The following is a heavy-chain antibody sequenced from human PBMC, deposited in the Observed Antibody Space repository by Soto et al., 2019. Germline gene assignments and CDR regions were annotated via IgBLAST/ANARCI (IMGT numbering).Heavy chain of an antibody. CDR3: ARDGGSYENSYSMDV. Sequence: QVQLQQSGLGLVKPSQTLSLTCAISGDSVSSNSAAWSWIRQSPSRGLEWLGRTFYRSKWYYDYAVSVKSRITISPDTSKNQFSLLLSSVTTEDTAVYYCARDGGSYENSYSMDVWGQGTTVTVSS. CDR1: GDSVSSNSAA. CDR2: TFYRSKWYY. D-gene: IGHD1-26*01. J-gene: IGHJ6*02. V-gene: IGHV6-1*01.